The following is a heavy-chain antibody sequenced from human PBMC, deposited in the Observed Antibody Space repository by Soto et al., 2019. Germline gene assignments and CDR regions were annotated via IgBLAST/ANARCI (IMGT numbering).Heavy chain of an antibody. CDR1: GGTFSSYT. J-gene: IGHJ6*02. Sequence: SVKVSCKASGGTFSSYTISWVRQAPGQGLEWMGGIIPIFGTSNYAQKFQGRVTITADESTSTAYMELSSLRSEDTAVYYCARDSSLQLDDDYYGVDVWGQGTTVSVSS. V-gene: IGHV1-69*13. CDR3: ARDSSLQLDDDYYGVDV. D-gene: IGHD6-13*01. CDR2: IIPIFGTS.